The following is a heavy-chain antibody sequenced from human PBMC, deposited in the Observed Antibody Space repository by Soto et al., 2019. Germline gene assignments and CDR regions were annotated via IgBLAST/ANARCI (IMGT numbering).Heavy chain of an antibody. J-gene: IGHJ4*02. CDR3: ARDLAKGGGSAGFDY. Sequence: QVQLLQSGAGVKRLGAPVKVPCKPFGATFPATIFHWVGQPPGKGLEWRGWINPTSGGTKYPQKFQGRVTMTRDTSLSTVYMTLTRLTSDDTAVYYCARDLAKGGGSAGFDYWGQGTLVTVSS. CDR2: INPTSGGT. D-gene: IGHD1-26*01. V-gene: IGHV1-2*02. CDR1: GATFPATI.